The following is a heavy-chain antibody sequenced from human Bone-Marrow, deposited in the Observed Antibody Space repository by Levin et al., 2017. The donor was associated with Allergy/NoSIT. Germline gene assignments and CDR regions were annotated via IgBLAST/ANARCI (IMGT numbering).Heavy chain of an antibody. J-gene: IGHJ6*02. D-gene: IGHD3-10*01. CDR1: GYTLTELS. V-gene: IGHV1-24*01. CDR2: FDPEDGET. Sequence: ASVKVSCKVSGYTLTELSMHWVRQAPGKGLEWMGGFDPEDGETIYAQKFQGRVTMTEDTSTDTAYMELSSLRSEDTAVYYCATADSSLLWFGKTPYYYYYGMDVWGQGTTVTVSS. CDR3: ATADSSLLWFGKTPYYYYYGMDV.